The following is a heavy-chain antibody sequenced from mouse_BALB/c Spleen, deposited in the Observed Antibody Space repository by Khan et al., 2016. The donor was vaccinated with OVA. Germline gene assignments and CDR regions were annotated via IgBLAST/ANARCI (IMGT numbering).Heavy chain of an antibody. Sequence: EVQLQESGPDLVKPGASVKISCKASGYSFTLYYMTWVKQSPGKGLEWIGRVNPNTGGSDYNQEFKGKAILTVDKSSNTAYMELHSLTSEDSAVYYCARGYDFFAYWGQGTLVTVSA. J-gene: IGHJ3*01. CDR3: ARGYDFFAY. D-gene: IGHD2-14*01. CDR1: GYSFTLYY. CDR2: VNPNTGGS. V-gene: IGHV1-26*01.